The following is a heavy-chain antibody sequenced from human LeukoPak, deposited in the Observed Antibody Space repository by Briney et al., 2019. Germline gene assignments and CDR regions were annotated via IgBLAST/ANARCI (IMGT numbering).Heavy chain of an antibody. CDR1: GFTSTSYW. J-gene: IGHJ5*02. D-gene: IGHD7-27*01. Sequence: GGSLRLSCAASGFTSTSYWMTWVRQAPGKGLHWVANINHDGTDKNYADSVKGRFTISRDNAKRSVFLQMNSLRAEDTGLYYCAREDWGPRFDPRGQGTLVTVST. CDR3: AREDWGPRFDP. V-gene: IGHV3-7*05. CDR2: INHDGTDK.